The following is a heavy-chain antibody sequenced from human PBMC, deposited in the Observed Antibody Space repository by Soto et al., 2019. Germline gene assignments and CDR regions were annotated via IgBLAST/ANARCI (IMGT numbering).Heavy chain of an antibody. D-gene: IGHD2-15*01. CDR2: IKQDGSEK. V-gene: IGHV3-7*01. J-gene: IGHJ6*02. Sequence: LRLSCAASGFTFSSYWMSWVRQAPGKGLEWVANIKQDGSEKYYVDSVKGRFTISRDNAKNSLYLQMNSLRAEDTAVYYCARSWGYCSGGSCYWNGMDVWGQGTTVTVSS. CDR1: GFTFSSYW. CDR3: ARSWGYCSGGSCYWNGMDV.